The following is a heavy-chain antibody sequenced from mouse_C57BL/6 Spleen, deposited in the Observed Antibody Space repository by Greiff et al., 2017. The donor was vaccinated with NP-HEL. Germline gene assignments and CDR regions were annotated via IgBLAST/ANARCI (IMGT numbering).Heavy chain of an antibody. CDR3: ERRGMAHYAMDY. CDR2: LYPYNGGT. Sequence: VQLQQSGPVLVKPGASVKMSCKASGYTFTDYYMTWVKQSPGQSLEWIGVLYPYNGGTSYNQKFKGKATLTVDTSSSTAYMELNSLTSEDSAVNYCERRGMAHYAMDYWGQGTSVTVSA. CDR1: GYTFTDYY. D-gene: IGHD2-3*01. J-gene: IGHJ4*01. V-gene: IGHV1-19*01.